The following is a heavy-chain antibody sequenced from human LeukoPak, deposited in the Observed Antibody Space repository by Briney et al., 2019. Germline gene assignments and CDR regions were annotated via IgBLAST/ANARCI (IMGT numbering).Heavy chain of an antibody. D-gene: IGHD2-21*01. J-gene: IGHJ4*02. Sequence: PSETLSLTCTVFGGSISSYYWSWIRQPAGKGLEWIGRIYTSGSTNYNPSLKSRVTISVDKSKNQFSLKLSSVTAADTAVYYCARDTPPVVVGTGYYFDYWGQGTLVTVPS. CDR3: ARDTPPVVVGTGYYFDY. CDR1: GGSISSYY. CDR2: IYTSGST. V-gene: IGHV4-4*07.